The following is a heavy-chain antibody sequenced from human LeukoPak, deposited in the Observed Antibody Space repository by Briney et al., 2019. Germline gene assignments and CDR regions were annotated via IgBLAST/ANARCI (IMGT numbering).Heavy chain of an antibody. CDR1: GYTFTGHY. V-gene: IGHV1-2*06. Sequence: GASVKVSCKASGYTFTGHYIHWVRQAPGQGLEWMGRINPNSGDTNYAQKFQGRVPVTRDTSISTAYMELTRLTYDDTAVYYCARARVSVSPSSDYWGQGTLLTVSS. J-gene: IGHJ4*02. CDR3: ARARVSVSPSSDY. D-gene: IGHD6-6*01. CDR2: INPNSGDT.